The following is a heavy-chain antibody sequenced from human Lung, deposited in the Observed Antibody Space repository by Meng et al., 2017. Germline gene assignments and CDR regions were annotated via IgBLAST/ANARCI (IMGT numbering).Heavy chain of an antibody. CDR1: GASCNGFY. J-gene: IGHJ4*02. CDR3: ARDFCRVSQLVRAFDY. Sequence: QVQLQQWGLSLLQPSETLAPTRAVYGASCNGFYWSCIRQPPGKGLEWIGEINQSGSTNDNPSLKSRVTISVDTSKNQFSLKLSSVTAADTAVYYCARDFCRVSQLVRAFDYWGQGTLVTVSS. V-gene: IGHV4-34*01. CDR2: INQSGST. D-gene: IGHD6-6*01.